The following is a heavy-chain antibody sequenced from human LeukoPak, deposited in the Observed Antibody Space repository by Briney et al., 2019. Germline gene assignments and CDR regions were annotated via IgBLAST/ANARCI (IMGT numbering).Heavy chain of an antibody. D-gene: IGHD3-3*01. Sequence: SETLSLTCTVSGGSISSYYWSWIRQPPGKGLEWIGYIYYSGSTNYNPSLKSRVTISVDTSKNQFSLKLSSVTAADTDVYYCARSDGDFWSGYYYYWGQGTLVTVS. CDR1: GGSISSYY. V-gene: IGHV4-59*01. CDR2: IYYSGST. J-gene: IGHJ4*02. CDR3: ARSDGDFWSGYYYY.